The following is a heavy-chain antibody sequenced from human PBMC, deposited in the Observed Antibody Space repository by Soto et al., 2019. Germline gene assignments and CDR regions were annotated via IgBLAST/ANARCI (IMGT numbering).Heavy chain of an antibody. Sequence: GGALRPSFAAPRFPLSGHYMSRVRPAPRQGLGGVSVIYSGGSTYYVDSVKGRFTISRDNAKNSLYLQMNSLRAEDTAVYYCARDPNIVLVPAALRSYYYYYGMDVWGQGTTVTV. D-gene: IGHD2-2*01. CDR2: IYSGGST. CDR3: ARDPNIVLVPAALRSYYYYYGMDV. CDR1: RFPLSGHY. V-gene: IGHV3-66*01. J-gene: IGHJ6*02.